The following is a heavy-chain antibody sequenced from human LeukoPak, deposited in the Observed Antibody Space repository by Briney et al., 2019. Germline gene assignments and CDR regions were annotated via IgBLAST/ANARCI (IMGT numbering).Heavy chain of an antibody. J-gene: IGHJ4*02. Sequence: PGGSLRLSCAASGFTFSSYWLSWVRQAPGKGLAWVANIKQDGSEKYYVDSVKGRFTISRDNAKNSLYLQMNSLRAEDTAVYYCARESCSSTSCSIFDYWGQGTLVTVSS. CDR1: GFTFSSYW. V-gene: IGHV3-7*01. D-gene: IGHD2-2*01. CDR2: IKQDGSEK. CDR3: ARESCSSTSCSIFDY.